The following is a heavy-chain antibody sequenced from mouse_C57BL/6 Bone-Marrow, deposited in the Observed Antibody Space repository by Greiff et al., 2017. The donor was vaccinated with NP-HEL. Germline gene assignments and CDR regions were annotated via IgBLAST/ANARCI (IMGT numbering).Heavy chain of an antibody. CDR3: ATGSYYYGSRGY. Sequence: VQRVESGPELVKPGASVKLSCKASGYTFTSYDINWVKQRPGQGLEWIGWIYPRDDSTKYNEKFKGKATLTVDTSSSTAYMELHSLTSEDSAVYFCATGSYYYGSRGYWGQGTTLTVSS. V-gene: IGHV1-85*01. CDR2: IYPRDDST. CDR1: GYTFTSYD. D-gene: IGHD1-1*01. J-gene: IGHJ2*01.